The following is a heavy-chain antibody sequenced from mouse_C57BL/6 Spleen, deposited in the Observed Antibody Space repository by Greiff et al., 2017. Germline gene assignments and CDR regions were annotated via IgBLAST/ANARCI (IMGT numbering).Heavy chain of an antibody. Sequence: VQLQQPGAELVRPGSSVKLSCKASGYTFTSYWMHWVKQRPIQGLEWIGNIDPSDSETHYNQKFKDKATLTVDKSSSTAYMQLSSLTSEDSAVYYCARGYFGSSYENYFDYWGQGTTLTVSS. D-gene: IGHD1-1*01. CDR1: GYTFTSYW. J-gene: IGHJ2*01. V-gene: IGHV1-52*01. CDR2: IDPSDSET. CDR3: ARGYFGSSYENYFDY.